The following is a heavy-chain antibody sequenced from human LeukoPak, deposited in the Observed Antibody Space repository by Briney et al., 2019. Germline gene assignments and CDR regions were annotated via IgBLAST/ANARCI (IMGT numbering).Heavy chain of an antibody. CDR3: ARDGGSGSYKEGAFDI. CDR1: GFTFSSYA. Sequence: GGSLRLSCAASGFTFSSYAMHWVGQAPGKGLEYVSAISSNGGSTYYANSVKGRFTISRDNSKNTLYLQMGSLRAEDMAVYYCARDGGSGSYKEGAFDIWGQGTMVTVSS. CDR2: ISSNGGST. V-gene: IGHV3-64*01. J-gene: IGHJ3*02. D-gene: IGHD1-26*01.